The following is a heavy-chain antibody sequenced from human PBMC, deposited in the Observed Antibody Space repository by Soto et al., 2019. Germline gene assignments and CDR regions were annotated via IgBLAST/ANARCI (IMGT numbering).Heavy chain of an antibody. J-gene: IGHJ4*02. CDR2: INSDGSST. D-gene: IGHD1-26*01. Sequence: GGSLRLSCAGSRFTFSNYWMHWVRQAPGKGLVWVSRINSDGSSTSYAGSVKGRFTISRDNAKNTLDLQMNSLRAEDTDVYYCAKGGARVLDYWGQGTLVTVSS. CDR1: RFTFSNYW. V-gene: IGHV3-74*01. CDR3: AKGGARVLDY.